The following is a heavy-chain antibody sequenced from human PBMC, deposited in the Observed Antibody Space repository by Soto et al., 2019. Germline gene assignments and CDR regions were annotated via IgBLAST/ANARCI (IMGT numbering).Heavy chain of an antibody. CDR3: AGTGITGIHDY. Sequence: SETLSLTCTVSGGSISSYYWSWIRQPPGKGLEWIGYIYYSGSTNYNPSLKSRVTISVDTSKNQFSLKLSSVTAADTAVYYCAGTGITGIHDYWGQGTLVTVSS. CDR2: IYYSGST. D-gene: IGHD1-20*01. CDR1: GGSISSYY. J-gene: IGHJ4*02. V-gene: IGHV4-59*08.